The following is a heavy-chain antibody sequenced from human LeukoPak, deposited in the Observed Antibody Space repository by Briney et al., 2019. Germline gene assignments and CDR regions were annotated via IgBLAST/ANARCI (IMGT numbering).Heavy chain of an antibody. CDR1: GFMFSSYA. V-gene: IGHV3-23*01. D-gene: IGHD3-9*01. CDR2: ISGSGDST. Sequence: GESLRLSCAASGFMFSSYAMSWVRQAPGKGLEWVSGISGSGDSTYYADSVKGRFTISRDNAKNSLYLQMNSLRAEDTAAYYCARALTGFIPGNWGQGTLVTVSS. CDR3: ARALTGFIPGN. J-gene: IGHJ4*02.